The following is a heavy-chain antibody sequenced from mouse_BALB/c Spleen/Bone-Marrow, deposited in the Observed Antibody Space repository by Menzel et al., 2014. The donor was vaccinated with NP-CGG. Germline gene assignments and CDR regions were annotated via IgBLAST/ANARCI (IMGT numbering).Heavy chain of an antibody. J-gene: IGHJ2*01. V-gene: IGHV1-4*02. CDR2: INPSSGYT. CDR1: GYTFTSYT. CDR3: ARDGSSYVNYFDY. D-gene: IGHD1-1*01. Sequence: VKLVESAAELARPGASVKMSCKASGYTFTSYTMHWVKQRPGQGLEWIGYINPSSGYTEYNQKFKDKTTLTGDKSSSRAYMQLSRLRAEDSAVYGWARDGSSYVNYFDYWGQGTTLTVSS.